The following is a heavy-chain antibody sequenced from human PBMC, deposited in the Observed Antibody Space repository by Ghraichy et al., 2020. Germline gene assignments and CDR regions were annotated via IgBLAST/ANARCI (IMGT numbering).Heavy chain of an antibody. V-gene: IGHV4-39*01. CDR1: GGSISSSSYY. CDR2: IYYSGST. Sequence: SETLSLTCTVSGGSISSSSYYWGWIRQPPGKGLEWIGSIYYSGSTYYNPSLKSRVTISVDTSKNQFSLKLSSVTAADTAVYYCARADCNSTSCYGEDDSFYFWGQGTMVTVSS. J-gene: IGHJ3*01. CDR3: ARADCNSTSCYGEDDSFYF. D-gene: IGHD2-2*01.